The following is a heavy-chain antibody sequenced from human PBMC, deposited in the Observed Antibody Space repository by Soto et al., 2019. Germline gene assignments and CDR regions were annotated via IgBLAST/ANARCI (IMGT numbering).Heavy chain of an antibody. CDR3: ARHGSKYSSSWVYFDY. J-gene: IGHJ4*02. CDR1: GGSISSSSYY. D-gene: IGHD6-6*01. Sequence: TSETLSLTCTVSGGSISSSSYYWGWIRQPPGKGLEWIGSIYYSGSTYYNPSLKSRVTISVDTSKNQFSLKLSSVTAADTAVYYCARHGSKYSSSWVYFDYWGQGTLVTVSS. V-gene: IGHV4-39*01. CDR2: IYYSGST.